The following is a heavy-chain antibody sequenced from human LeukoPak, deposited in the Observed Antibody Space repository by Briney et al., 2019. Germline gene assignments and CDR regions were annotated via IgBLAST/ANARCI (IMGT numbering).Heavy chain of an antibody. CDR2: IIPIFDTV. Sequence: ASVKVSCKASGGTFSSYAISWVRRAPGQGLEWMGRIIPIFDTVNYAQKFQGRITITADKSTSTAYMELSSLRSEDTAVYYCARWGSSWHQIPPDWFDPWGQGTLVTVSS. CDR1: GGTFSSYA. J-gene: IGHJ5*02. D-gene: IGHD6-13*01. CDR3: ARWGSSWHQIPPDWFDP. V-gene: IGHV1-69*06.